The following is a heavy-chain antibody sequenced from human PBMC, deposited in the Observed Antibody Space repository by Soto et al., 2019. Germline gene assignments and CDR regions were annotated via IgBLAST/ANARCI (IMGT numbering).Heavy chain of an antibody. CDR3: AKGSYSGRYSDFDC. Sequence: PGWSLRLSCAASVFTFSSYGMFWVRQAPGRGLEWVAFISYDGSNKCSDSVKGRFTISRDNSKNTLYLQMNSLRAEDTAVYYCAKGSYSGRYSDFDCWGQGTLVTVSS. J-gene: IGHJ4*02. V-gene: IGHV3-30*18. CDR2: ISYDGSNK. D-gene: IGHD1-26*01. CDR1: VFTFSSYG.